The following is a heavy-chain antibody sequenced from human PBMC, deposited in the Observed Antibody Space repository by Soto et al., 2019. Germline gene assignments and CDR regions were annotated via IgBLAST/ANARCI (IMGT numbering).Heavy chain of an antibody. CDR3: ARAYITMVRGEHPPYYYYYYGMDV. J-gene: IGHJ6*02. CDR1: GYTFTGYY. D-gene: IGHD3-10*01. CDR2: INPNSGGT. V-gene: IGHV1-2*04. Sequence: QVQLVQSGAEVKKPGASVKVSCKASGYTFTGYYMHWVRQAPGQGLEWMGWINPNSGGTNYAQKWQGWVTMTRATSISTADRELSRLRSDDTAVYYCARAYITMVRGEHPPYYYYYYGMDVWGQGTTVTVSS.